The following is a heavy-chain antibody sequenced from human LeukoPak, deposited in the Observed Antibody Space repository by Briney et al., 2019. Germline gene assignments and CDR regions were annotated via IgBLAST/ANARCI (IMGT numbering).Heavy chain of an antibody. Sequence: GGSLRLSCAASGFTFSDYYMSWIRQAPGKGLEWVSYISSSGNNIYYADSVQGRFTISRDNAKKSLYLQMSSLRVEDTAAYYCARDWAGGPHDHWGQGTLVTVSS. CDR3: ARDWAGGPHDH. J-gene: IGHJ4*02. CDR2: ISSSGNNI. D-gene: IGHD3-10*01. CDR1: GFTFSDYY. V-gene: IGHV3-11*04.